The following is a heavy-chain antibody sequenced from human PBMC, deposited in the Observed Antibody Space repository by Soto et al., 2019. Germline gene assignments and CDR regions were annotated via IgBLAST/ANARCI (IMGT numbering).Heavy chain of an antibody. J-gene: IGHJ4*02. D-gene: IGHD4-4*01. V-gene: IGHV3-30-3*01. CDR1: GFTFSTYA. CDR2: ISYTGANQ. Sequence: QVRLVESGGGAVQPGDSLRLSCDASGFTFSTYALHWVRQAPGKGLEWVAFISYTGANQYYADSVKGRFTVSRDNSHKRASLQLTSLSLADSAAYHCARAGLRYRLGANDDHLGQGTLVSVS. CDR3: ARAGLRYRLGANDDH.